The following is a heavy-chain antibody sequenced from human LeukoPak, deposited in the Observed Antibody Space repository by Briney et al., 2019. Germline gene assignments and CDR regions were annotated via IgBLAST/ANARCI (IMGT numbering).Heavy chain of an antibody. CDR1: GFTFSSYG. CDR2: ISGSAGST. CDR3: AKDAISATGRGDWFDP. Sequence: GGSLRLSCAASGFTFSSYGMSWVRQAPGKGLEWVSAISGSAGSTYYPDSVKGRFTISRDNSKNTLYLQMSSLRDEDTAVYYCAKDAISATGRGDWFDPWGQGALVTVSS. D-gene: IGHD6-13*01. V-gene: IGHV3-23*01. J-gene: IGHJ5*02.